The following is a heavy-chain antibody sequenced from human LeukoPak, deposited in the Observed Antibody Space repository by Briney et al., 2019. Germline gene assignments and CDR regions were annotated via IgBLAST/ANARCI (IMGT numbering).Heavy chain of an antibody. CDR3: ARLRGNDNDYPDY. J-gene: IGHJ4*02. V-gene: IGHV4-39*01. CDR1: GGSISSSSYY. D-gene: IGHD4-11*01. Sequence: SETLSLTCTVSGGSISSSSYYWGWIRQPPGKGLEWIGSIYYSGSTYYNPSLKSRVTISVDTCKNQFSLKLSSVTAADTAVYYCARLRGNDNDYPDYWGQGTLVTVSS. CDR2: IYYSGST.